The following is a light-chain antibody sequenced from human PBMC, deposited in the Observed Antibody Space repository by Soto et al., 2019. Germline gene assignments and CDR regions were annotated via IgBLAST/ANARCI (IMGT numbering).Light chain of an antibody. J-gene: IGKJ1*01. CDR2: GAT. CDR3: QQYRRWLRT. CDR1: QNVLSD. Sequence: EILLTQSPATLSVSPGETATLSCRASQNVLSDLAWYQQKPGQAPRLLVYGATTRATDAPAKFRGSGSGTEFSLTISRLQYEYVATYYYQQYRRWLRTFGQGSKVEI. V-gene: IGKV3-15*01.